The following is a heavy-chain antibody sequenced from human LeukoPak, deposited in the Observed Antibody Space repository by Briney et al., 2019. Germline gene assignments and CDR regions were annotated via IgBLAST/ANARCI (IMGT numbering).Heavy chain of an antibody. CDR3: AKERHSVTAFDY. CDR2: INDNGYNT. CDR1: GFTFSNFV. Sequence: GGSLRLSCSASGFTFSNFVMHWVRQAPGKGLEYVAIINDNGYNTDYAGSVKGRFTVARDNSKNTLYLQMSSLRPEDTAVYYCAKERHSVTAFDYWGQGTLVTVSS. D-gene: IGHD2-21*02. J-gene: IGHJ4*02. V-gene: IGHV3-64D*09.